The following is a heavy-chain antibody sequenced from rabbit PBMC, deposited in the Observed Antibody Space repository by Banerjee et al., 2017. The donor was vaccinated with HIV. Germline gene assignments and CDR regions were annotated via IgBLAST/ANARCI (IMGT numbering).Heavy chain of an antibody. D-gene: IGHD4-1*01. CDR3: AREGMDSSEGGGNFKL. V-gene: IGHV1S45*01. J-gene: IGHJ4*01. CDR2: IYTSSGKT. Sequence: QQQLEESGGGLVKPGGTLTLTCTASGFSFSSKYYIHWVRQAPGKGLELIACIYTSSGKTWYASWAKGRFTISKTSSTTVTLQMTSLTAADTATYFCAREGMDSSEGGGNFKLWGPGTLVTVS. CDR1: GFSFSSKYY.